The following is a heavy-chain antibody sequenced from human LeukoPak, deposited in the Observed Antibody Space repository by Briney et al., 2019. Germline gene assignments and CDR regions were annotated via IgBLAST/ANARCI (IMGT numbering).Heavy chain of an antibody. CDR2: ISYDGSNK. CDR1: GFTFSSYG. J-gene: IGHJ4*02. D-gene: IGHD6-19*01. Sequence: GGSLRLSCAASGFTFSSYGMHWVRQAPGKGLEWVAVISYDGSNKDYADSVKGRFTISRDNSKNTLYLQMNILRIEDTAVYYCARGGGSSGWYYWGQGTLVTVSS. CDR3: ARGGGSSGWYY. V-gene: IGHV3-30*03.